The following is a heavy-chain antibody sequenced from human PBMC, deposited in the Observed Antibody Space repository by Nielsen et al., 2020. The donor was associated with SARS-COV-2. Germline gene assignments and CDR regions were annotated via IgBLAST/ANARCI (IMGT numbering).Heavy chain of an antibody. CDR1: GGSISSYY. J-gene: IGHJ3*02. V-gene: IGHV4-59*08. CDR2: IYYSGST. Sequence: GSLRLSCTVSGGSISSYYWSWIRQRPGKGLEWIGYIYYSGSTNYNHSLKSRVTISVDTSKNQFSLKLSSVTAADTAVYYCARRGYSSGWSTGGAFDIWGQGTMVTVSS. CDR3: ARRGYSSGWSTGGAFDI. D-gene: IGHD6-19*01.